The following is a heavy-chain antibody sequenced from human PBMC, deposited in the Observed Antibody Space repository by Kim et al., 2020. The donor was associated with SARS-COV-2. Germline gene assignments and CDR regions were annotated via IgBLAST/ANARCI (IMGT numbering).Heavy chain of an antibody. V-gene: IGHV1-46*01. CDR3: ARAPYYGGNSFRLHYGMDV. J-gene: IGHJ6*02. CDR2: INPSGGST. D-gene: IGHD4-17*01. Sequence: ASVKVSCKASGYTFTSYYMHWVRQAPGQGLEWMGIINPSGGSTSYAQKFQGRVTMTRDTSTSTVYMELSSLRSEDTAVYYCARAPYYGGNSFRLHYGMDVWGQGTTVTVSS. CDR1: GYTFTSYY.